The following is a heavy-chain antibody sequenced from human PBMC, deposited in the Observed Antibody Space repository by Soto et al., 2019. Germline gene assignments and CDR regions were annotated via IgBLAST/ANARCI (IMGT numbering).Heavy chain of an antibody. J-gene: IGHJ4*02. CDR2: ISYDGSNK. CDR1: GFTFSSYA. D-gene: IGHD1-26*01. V-gene: IGHV3-30-3*01. CDR3: ARDRWELHFDY. Sequence: PGGSLRLSCAASGFTFSSYAMHWVRQAPGKGLEWVAVISYDGSNKYYADSVKGRFTISRDNSKNTLYLQMNSLRAEDTAVYYCARDRWELHFDYWGQGTLVTVSS.